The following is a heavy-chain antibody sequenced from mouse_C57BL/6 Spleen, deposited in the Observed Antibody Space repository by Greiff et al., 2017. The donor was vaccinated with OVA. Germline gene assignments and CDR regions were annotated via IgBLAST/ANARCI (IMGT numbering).Heavy chain of an antibody. CDR1: GFTFTAYY. J-gene: IGHJ3*01. CDR2: IRNKANGYTT. V-gene: IGHV7-3*01. Sequence: EVMLVESGGGLVQPGGSLSLSCAASGFTFTAYYMSWVRQPPGKALEWLGFIRNKANGYTTEYSASVKGRFTISRDNSQSILYLQMNALRAEDSATYYCARYDYGSSYLFAYWGQGTLVTVSA. CDR3: ARYDYGSSYLFAY. D-gene: IGHD1-1*01.